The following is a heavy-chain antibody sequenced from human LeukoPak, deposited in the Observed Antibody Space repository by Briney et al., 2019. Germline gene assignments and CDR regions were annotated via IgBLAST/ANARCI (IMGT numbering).Heavy chain of an antibody. V-gene: IGHV4-34*01. J-gene: IGHJ5*02. D-gene: IGHD4-17*01. CDR1: GGSFSGYY. CDR3: ARGGPSTVTTNWFDP. Sequence: SETLSLTCAVYGGSFSGYYWSWIRQPPGKGLEWIGEINHSGSTNYDPSLKSRVTISVDTSKNQFSLKLSSVTAADTAVYYCARGGPSTVTTNWFDPWGQGTLVTVSS. CDR2: INHSGST.